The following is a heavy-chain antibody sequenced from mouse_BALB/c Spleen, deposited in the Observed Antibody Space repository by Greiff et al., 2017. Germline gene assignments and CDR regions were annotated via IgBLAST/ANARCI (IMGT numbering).Heavy chain of an antibody. D-gene: IGHD2-10*02. CDR1: GYTFTSYT. CDR2: INPSSGYT. V-gene: IGHV1-4*02. J-gene: IGHJ2*01. CDR3: ARRKYGNGSDY. Sequence: VQLKESAAELARPGASVKMSCKASGYTFTSYTMHWVKQRPGQGLEWIGYINPSSGYTEYNQKFKDKTTLTADKSSSTAYMQLSSLTSEDSAVYYCARRKYGNGSDYWGQGTTLTVSA.